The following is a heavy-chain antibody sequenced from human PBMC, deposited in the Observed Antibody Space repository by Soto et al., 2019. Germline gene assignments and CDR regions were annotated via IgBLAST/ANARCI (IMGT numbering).Heavy chain of an antibody. CDR1: GFTFDDYA. J-gene: IGHJ3*02. CDR3: AKVDGYNVLGAFDI. V-gene: IGHV3-9*01. CDR2: ISWNSGSI. D-gene: IGHD3-10*02. Sequence: PGGSLRLSCAASGFTFDDYAMHWVRQAPGKGLEWVSGISWNSGSIGHADSVKGRFTISRDNAKNSLYLQMNSLRAEDTALYYCAKVDGYNVLGAFDIWGQGTMVTVSS.